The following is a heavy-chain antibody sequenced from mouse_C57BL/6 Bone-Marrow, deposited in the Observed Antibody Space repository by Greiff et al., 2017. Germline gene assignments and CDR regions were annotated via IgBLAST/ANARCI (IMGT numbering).Heavy chain of an antibody. CDR1: GYTFTSYC. Sequence: VQLQQSGAELVRPGASVKMSCKASGYTFTSYCINWVKQRTGQGLEWIGEIYPKSGNTYYNKKFKGKATLTADKSSSTAYMQLSSLTAEDSAVYYCTRWGYWGQGTTLTVSS. CDR2: IYPKSGNT. CDR3: TRWGY. V-gene: IGHV1-81*01. J-gene: IGHJ2*01.